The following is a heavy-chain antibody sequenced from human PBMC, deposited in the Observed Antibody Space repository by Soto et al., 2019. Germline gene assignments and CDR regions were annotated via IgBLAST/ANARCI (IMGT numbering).Heavy chain of an antibody. Sequence: PSETLSLTCAVYGGSFSGYYWSWIRQPPGKGLEWIGEINHSGSTNYNPSLKSRVTISVDTSKNQFSLKLSSVTAADTAVYYCARAAYSSGWFNFDYWGQGTQVTVSS. CDR2: INHSGST. CDR3: ARAAYSSGWFNFDY. V-gene: IGHV4-34*01. CDR1: GGSFSGYY. J-gene: IGHJ4*02. D-gene: IGHD6-19*01.